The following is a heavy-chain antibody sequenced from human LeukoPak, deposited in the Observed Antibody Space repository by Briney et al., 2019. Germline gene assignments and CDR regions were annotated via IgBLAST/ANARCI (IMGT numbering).Heavy chain of an antibody. CDR3: ARQGGSSGWLYYYYYGMDV. CDR1: GGSISSSSYY. D-gene: IGHD6-19*01. J-gene: IGHJ6*02. V-gene: IGHV4-39*01. Sequence: SETLSLTCTVSGGSISSSSYYWSWIRQPPGKGLEWIGSIYYSGSTYYNPSLKSRVTISVDTSKNQFSLKLSSVTAADTAVYYCARQGGSSGWLYYYYYGMDVWGQGTTVTVSS. CDR2: IYYSGST.